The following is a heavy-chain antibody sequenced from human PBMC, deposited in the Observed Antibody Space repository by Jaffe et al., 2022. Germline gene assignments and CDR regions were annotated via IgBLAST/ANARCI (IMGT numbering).Heavy chain of an antibody. CDR1: GYIFTGYA. Sequence: QVQLVQSGSELRKPGASVKVSCKASGYIFTGYAINWVRQAPGQGLEWMGWINTNTGNPTYAQGFTGRFVFSLDTSVSTAYLQISSLKAEDTAVYYCAREGSGYSISPCDYWGQGTLVTVSS. CDR3: AREGSGYSISPCDY. D-gene: IGHD6-13*01. V-gene: IGHV7-4-1*02. CDR2: INTNTGNP. J-gene: IGHJ4*02.